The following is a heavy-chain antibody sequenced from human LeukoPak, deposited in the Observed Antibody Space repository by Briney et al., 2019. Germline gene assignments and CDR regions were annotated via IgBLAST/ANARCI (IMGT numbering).Heavy chain of an antibody. CDR1: GFTVSSNY. CDR2: ILYDGRNK. V-gene: IGHV3-30*18. CDR3: AKDLMKTGYCSGASCYGRTD. Sequence: SGGSLRLSCAASGFTVSSNYMSWVRQAPGKGLEWVAVILYDGRNKYYGDSVEGRFTISRDNSKNTVYLEMNSLRAEDTAVYYCAKDLMKTGYCSGASCYGRTDWGQGTLVTVSS. D-gene: IGHD2-15*01. J-gene: IGHJ4*02.